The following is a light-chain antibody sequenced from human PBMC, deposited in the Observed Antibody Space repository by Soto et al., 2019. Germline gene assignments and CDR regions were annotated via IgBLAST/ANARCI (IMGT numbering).Light chain of an antibody. CDR1: QSVGGD. Sequence: EIVMTQSPVTLSLSPGERATLSCRASQSVGGDLAWYQQIPGQAPSLLIYGAVTRATGVAARFSGGGSGTEFTLTVDSLQSEDLAIYYCQQYYAWPRTFGQGTKLEI. CDR2: GAV. CDR3: QQYYAWPRT. V-gene: IGKV3-15*01. J-gene: IGKJ2*01.